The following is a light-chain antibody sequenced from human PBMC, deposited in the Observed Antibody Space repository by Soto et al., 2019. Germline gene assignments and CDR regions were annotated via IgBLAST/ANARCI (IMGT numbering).Light chain of an antibody. CDR2: KAS. Sequence: DIQMTQSPSTLSASVGDRVTITCRASQSISSWLAWYQQKPGKAPKVLIYKASSLGTGVPSRFSGSGSGTEFTLTISSLQPDDSATYYCQQFNFYPWTFGQGTKVEIK. CDR1: QSISSW. V-gene: IGKV1-5*03. J-gene: IGKJ1*01. CDR3: QQFNFYPWT.